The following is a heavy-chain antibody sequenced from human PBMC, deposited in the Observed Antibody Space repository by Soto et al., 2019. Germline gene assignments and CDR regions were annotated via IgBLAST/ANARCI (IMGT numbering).Heavy chain of an antibody. CDR1: GYTFTSYG. CDR2: ISAYNGNT. V-gene: IGHV1-18*01. CDR3: ARGFGSSSGINPSRYYYYYGMDV. Sequence: GASVNVSCKASGYTFTSYGISRVRHAPGQGHEWMGWISAYNGNTNYAQKLQGRVTMTTDTSTSTAYMEMRSLRSDDTAVYYCARGFGSSSGINPSRYYYYYGMDVWGQGTTVTVSS. J-gene: IGHJ6*02. D-gene: IGHD6-6*01.